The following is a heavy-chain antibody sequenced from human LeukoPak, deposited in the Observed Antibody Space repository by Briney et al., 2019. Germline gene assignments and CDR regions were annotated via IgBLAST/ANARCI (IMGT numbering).Heavy chain of an antibody. D-gene: IGHD5-12*01. Sequence: TGGSLRPSRAASGFTFSSFWMTWVRQAPGKGLEWVANINQDGSEKYYVDSVKGRFTISRDNAKNSVYLQMNSLRAEDTAVYYCARDGGVSGYDLLDYWGQGTLVTVSS. CDR3: ARDGGVSGYDLLDY. CDR2: INQDGSEK. V-gene: IGHV3-7*01. J-gene: IGHJ4*02. CDR1: GFTFSSFW.